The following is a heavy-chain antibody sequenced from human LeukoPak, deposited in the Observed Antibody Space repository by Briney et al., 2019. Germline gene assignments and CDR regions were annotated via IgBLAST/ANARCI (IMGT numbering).Heavy chain of an antibody. Sequence: QPGGSLRLSCAATGFSFKDYGMHWVRQPPGKGLEWVSAINWNGGGTDYADSVKGRFTISRDNAKNSLYLQLSSLRPEDTALYYCAKHLTATNTYIFFGLDVWGQGTSVTVSS. J-gene: IGHJ6*02. V-gene: IGHV3-9*01. CDR3: AKHLTATNTYIFFGLDV. CDR2: INWNGGGT. CDR1: GFSFKDYG. D-gene: IGHD1-26*01.